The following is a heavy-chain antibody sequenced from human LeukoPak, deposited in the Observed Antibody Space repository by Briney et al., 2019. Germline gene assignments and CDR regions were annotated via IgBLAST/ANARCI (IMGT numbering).Heavy chain of an antibody. CDR3: ARASGESWLQNDHPFDP. J-gene: IGHJ5*02. CDR2: INPNSGGT. Sequence: ASVKVSCKASDYTFTNYYRHCVREAPGQGLEWMGWINPNSGGTHYAQKFQGRVTLTRDTSITTSCMELSRLTSDDTTIYYCARASGESWLQNDHPFDPWGQGTLVTVSS. V-gene: IGHV1-2*02. CDR1: DYTFTNYY. D-gene: IGHD5-24*01.